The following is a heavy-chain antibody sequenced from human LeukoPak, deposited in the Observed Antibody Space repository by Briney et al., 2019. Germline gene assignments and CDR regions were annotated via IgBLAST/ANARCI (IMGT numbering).Heavy chain of an antibody. CDR1: GFTFSSYE. J-gene: IGHJ4*02. CDR3: TTEGYSSAWYPWFDY. Sequence: GGSLRLSCAASGFTFSSYEMNWVRQAPGKGLEWVSAISGSGGSTYYADSVKGRFTISRDNSKNTLYLQMNSLKTEDTAVYYCTTEGYSSAWYPWFDYWGQGTLVTVSS. V-gene: IGHV3-23*01. CDR2: ISGSGGST. D-gene: IGHD6-19*01.